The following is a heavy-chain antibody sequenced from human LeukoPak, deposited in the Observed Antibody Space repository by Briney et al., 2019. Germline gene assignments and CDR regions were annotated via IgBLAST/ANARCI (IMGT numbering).Heavy chain of an antibody. Sequence: GGSLRLSCAASGFTFSYYSMNWVRQAPGKGLEWVLYISDSSDTMYYADSVKGRFTISRDNAKNSLYLQMNSLRAEDTAVYYCARGVPIGYYYYMDVWGKGTTVTVS. V-gene: IGHV3-48*01. J-gene: IGHJ6*03. D-gene: IGHD1-1*01. CDR1: GFTFSYYS. CDR2: ISDSSDTM. CDR3: ARGVPIGYYYYMDV.